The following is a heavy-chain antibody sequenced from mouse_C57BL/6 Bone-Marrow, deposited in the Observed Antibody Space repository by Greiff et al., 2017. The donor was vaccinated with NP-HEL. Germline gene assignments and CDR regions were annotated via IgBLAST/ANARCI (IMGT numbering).Heavy chain of an antibody. CDR1: GFPITSGYY. CDR2: ITHSGET. D-gene: IGHD2-2*01. CDR3: AGDRSGYGYFDY. J-gene: IGHJ2*01. V-gene: IGHV12-3*01. Sequence: QVQLKESGPGLVKPSQSLFLTCSITGFPITSGYYWIWIRQSPGKPLEWMGYITHSGETFYNPSLQSPISITRETSKNQFFLQLNSVTTEDTAMYYCAGDRSGYGYFDYWGKGTTLTVSS.